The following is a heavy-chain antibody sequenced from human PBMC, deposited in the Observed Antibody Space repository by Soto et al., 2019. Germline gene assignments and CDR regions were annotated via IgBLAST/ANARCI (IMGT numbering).Heavy chain of an antibody. CDR1: GGSISSSNW. CDR3: ARDTGYDWNYSSGYFDY. J-gene: IGHJ4*02. V-gene: IGHV4-4*02. Sequence: SETLSLTRAVSGGSISSSNWWSWVRQPPGKGLEWIGEIYHSGSTNYNPSLKSRVTISVDKSKNQFSLKLSSVTAADTAVYYCARDTGYDWNYSSGYFDYWGQGTLVTVSS. D-gene: IGHD1-7*01. CDR2: IYHSGST.